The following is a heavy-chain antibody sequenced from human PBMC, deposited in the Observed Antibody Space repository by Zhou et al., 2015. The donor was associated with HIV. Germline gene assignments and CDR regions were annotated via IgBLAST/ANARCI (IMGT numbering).Heavy chain of an antibody. CDR1: GGTFSSYA. V-gene: IGHV1-69*01. D-gene: IGHD2-2*01. Sequence: QVQLVQSGAEVKKPGSSVKVSCKASGGTFSSYAISWVRQAPGQGLEWMGGIIPIFGTANYAQKFQGRVTITADESTSTAYMELSSLRSEDTAVYYCTGGHYCSSTSCPQLKYYYYYYMDVWGKGTTVTVSS. J-gene: IGHJ6*03. CDR3: TGGHYCSSTSCPQLKYYYYYYMDV. CDR2: IIPIFGTA.